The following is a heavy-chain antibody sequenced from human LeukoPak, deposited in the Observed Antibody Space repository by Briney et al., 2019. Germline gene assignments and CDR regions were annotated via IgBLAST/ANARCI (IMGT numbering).Heavy chain of an antibody. CDR2: ISGYNGHT. V-gene: IGHV1-18*04. D-gene: IGHD6-19*01. CDR1: GYTFTSYG. Sequence: GATVKVSCKASGYTFTSYGINWVRQAPGQGLEWMGWISGYNGHTNYVQKMQGRVTMTTDTSTNTAYMELRSQRSDDTAVYYCAGGPGIAVAGVFDYWGQGSLVTVSS. CDR3: AGGPGIAVAGVFDY. J-gene: IGHJ4*02.